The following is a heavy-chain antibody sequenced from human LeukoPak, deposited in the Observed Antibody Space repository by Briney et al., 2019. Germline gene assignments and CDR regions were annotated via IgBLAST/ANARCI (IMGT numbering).Heavy chain of an antibody. Sequence: TGGSLRLSCAASGFTFSSYAMHWVRQAPDKGLDWVAEISSDGNKEFYADSVKGRFIISRDNSKNTVFLQMNSLRGEDTAVYYCVRDFSGKWSLEYWGQGTLVTVSS. CDR1: GFTFSSYA. V-gene: IGHV3-30-3*01. J-gene: IGHJ4*02. D-gene: IGHD6-25*01. CDR3: VRDFSGKWSLEY. CDR2: ISSDGNKE.